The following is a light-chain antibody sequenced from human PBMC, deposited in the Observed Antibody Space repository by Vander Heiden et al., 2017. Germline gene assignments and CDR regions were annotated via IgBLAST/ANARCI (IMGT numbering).Light chain of an antibody. Sequence: SYALSQPPSVSVSPGQTARITCAGDALPKQLGYWYREKPGQAPVLVIYKDYERPSGIPERFSGSGSGTTATLTISGVQAEDEAEYYCQASDSSSSPVFGGGTKLTVL. CDR3: QASDSSSSPV. J-gene: IGLJ2*01. CDR1: ALPKQL. V-gene: IGLV3-25*03. CDR2: KDY.